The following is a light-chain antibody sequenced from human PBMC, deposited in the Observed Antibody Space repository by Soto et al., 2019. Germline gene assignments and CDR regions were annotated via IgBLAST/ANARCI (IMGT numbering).Light chain of an antibody. CDR3: QQSYSTPPN. CDR2: SAS. J-gene: IGKJ2*01. V-gene: IGKV1-39*01. CDR1: RAINNY. Sequence: IPMTQSPSSLSASVGDRVTLTCRTSRAINNYVNWYQHHPGRVPKLLISSASILQAGVPSRFSAGGSGPHFALTISNLQPEDVATYYCQQSYSTPPNFGQGTKLEI.